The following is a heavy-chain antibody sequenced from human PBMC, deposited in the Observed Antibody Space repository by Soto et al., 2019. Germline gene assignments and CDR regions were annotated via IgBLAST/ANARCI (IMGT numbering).Heavy chain of an antibody. CDR3: ARHGSS. V-gene: IGHV4-39*01. CDR2: IYYSGQT. J-gene: IGHJ5*02. Sequence: KCSETLSLTCSVSGVSISGRNYYWGWMRQAPGKGLEWIGYIYYSGQTYYNPSLKSRLTISVHSSKNQFSLNLTSVTATDTAFYYCARHGSSWGQGTLVTVSS. CDR1: GVSISGRNYY.